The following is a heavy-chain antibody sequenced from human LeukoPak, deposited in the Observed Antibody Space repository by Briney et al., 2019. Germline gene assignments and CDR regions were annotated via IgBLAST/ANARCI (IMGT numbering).Heavy chain of an antibody. CDR3: ARAASSGSYYEVLAS. J-gene: IGHJ4*02. D-gene: IGHD3-22*01. Sequence: PAKSLRLSCAASGFTFSTYGMHWVGPAPGKGLKGMVAIRYDGSNKYCAASVTPRLTISTHDYKNPLFLQMTSLRAADTAVYHCARAASSGSYYEVLASWGPGTLVTASS. V-gene: IGHV3-33*01. CDR1: GFTFSTYG. CDR2: IRYDGSNK.